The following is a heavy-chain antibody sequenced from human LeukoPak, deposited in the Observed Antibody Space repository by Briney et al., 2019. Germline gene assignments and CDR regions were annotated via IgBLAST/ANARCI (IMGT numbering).Heavy chain of an antibody. CDR1: GFTFSSYA. J-gene: IGHJ4*02. V-gene: IGHV3-64*01. D-gene: IGHD3-22*01. Sequence: GGSLRLSCAASGFTFSSYALHWVRQAPGKGLEYVSAISIHGGDTYYANSVKGRFTISRDNSKNTLYLQMGSLRAEDMAVYYCARVLRDASGYYDYWGQGTLVTVSS. CDR2: ISIHGGDT. CDR3: ARVLRDASGYYDY.